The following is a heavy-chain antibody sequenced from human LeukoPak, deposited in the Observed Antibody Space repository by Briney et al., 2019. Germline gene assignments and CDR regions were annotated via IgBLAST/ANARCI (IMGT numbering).Heavy chain of an antibody. CDR1: GGSISSYY. Sequence: SETLSLTCTVSGGSISSYYWSWIRHPPGKGLEWIGYIYYSGSTNYNPSLKSRVTISVDTSKNQFSLKLSSVTAADTAVYYCARHGSSGYYGYYYGMDVWGQGTTVTVSS. J-gene: IGHJ6*02. D-gene: IGHD3-22*01. CDR2: IYYSGST. CDR3: ARHGSSGYYGYYYGMDV. V-gene: IGHV4-59*08.